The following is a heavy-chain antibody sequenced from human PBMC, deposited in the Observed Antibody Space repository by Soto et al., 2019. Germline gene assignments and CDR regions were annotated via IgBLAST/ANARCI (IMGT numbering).Heavy chain of an antibody. V-gene: IGHV2-5*02. D-gene: IGHD5-12*01. Sequence: QITLKESGPTLVKPTQTLTLTCSFSGFSLSTRGESVGWIRQPPGKALEWLALIFWDDDKWYSPSLRSRLTITEDNCNNQVVTRMSNKDPVDTARYYCGHRWRGYGYYLDQWGQGTLVTVS. CDR3: GHRWRGYGYYLDQ. CDR2: IFWDDDK. J-gene: IGHJ4*02. CDR1: GFSLSTRGES.